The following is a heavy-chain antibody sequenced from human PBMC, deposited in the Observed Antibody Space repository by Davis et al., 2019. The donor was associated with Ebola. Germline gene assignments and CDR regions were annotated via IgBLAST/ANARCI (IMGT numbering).Heavy chain of an antibody. D-gene: IGHD6-6*01. J-gene: IGHJ4*02. CDR2: ISYDGSNK. V-gene: IGHV3-30*19. Sequence: GESLKISCAASGFTFSSYGMHWVRQAPGKGLEWVAVISYDGSNKYYADSVKGRFTISRDNSKNTLYLQMNSLRAEDTAVYYCARIVVPSSSSWNPFDYWGQGTLVTVSS. CDR3: ARIVVPSSSSWNPFDY. CDR1: GFTFSSYG.